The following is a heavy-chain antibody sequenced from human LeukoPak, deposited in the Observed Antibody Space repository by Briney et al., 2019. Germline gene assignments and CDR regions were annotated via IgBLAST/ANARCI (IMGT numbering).Heavy chain of an antibody. CDR3: ARGRDIVATIGYYYYYMDV. CDR2: IITIFGTA. V-gene: IGHV1-69*05. CDR1: GGTFSSYA. D-gene: IGHD5-12*01. Sequence: WASVKVSCKASGGTFSSYAISWVRQAPEQGLEWMGGIITIFGTANYAQKFQGRVTITTDESTSTAYMELSSLRSEDTAVYYCARGRDIVATIGYYYYYMDVWGKGTTVTVSS. J-gene: IGHJ6*03.